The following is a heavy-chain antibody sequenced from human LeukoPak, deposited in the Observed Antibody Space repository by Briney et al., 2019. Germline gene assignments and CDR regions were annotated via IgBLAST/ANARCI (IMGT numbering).Heavy chain of an antibody. J-gene: IGHJ4*02. CDR1: GGSISGSNYY. CDR2: IYYSGTT. D-gene: IGHD6-6*01. V-gene: IGHV4-39*01. Sequence: SETLSLTCTVSGGSISGSNYYWGWIRQPPGKGLEWIGSIYYSGTTYYNPSLTSRVTISVDTSKNQFSLEVTSMTAADTAVYYCARHSSAARPNFDYWGQGTLVTVSS. CDR3: ARHSSAARPNFDY.